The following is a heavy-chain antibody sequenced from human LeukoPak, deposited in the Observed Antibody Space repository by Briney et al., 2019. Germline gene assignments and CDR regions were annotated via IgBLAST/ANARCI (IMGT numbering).Heavy chain of an antibody. V-gene: IGHV1-46*03. CDR3: ARAPKDILTGHYPHFDD. CDR1: GNIFTTSC. D-gene: IGHD3-9*01. CDR2: IDPSGGST. J-gene: IGHJ4*02. Sequence: ASVKVSCEASGNIFTTSCMHWVRQAPGQGPEWLGVIDPSGGSTRYEQKFQGRVTMTRDTSTSTVYMEVSSLRSEDTAVYYCARAPKDILTGHYPHFDDWGQGTLVTVSS.